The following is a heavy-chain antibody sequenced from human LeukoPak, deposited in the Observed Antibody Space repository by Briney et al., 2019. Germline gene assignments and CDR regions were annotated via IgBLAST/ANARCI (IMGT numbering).Heavy chain of an antibody. Sequence: SDTLSLTCTVSGGSVSSGSYYWSWIRQPPGKGLEWIGYIYYSWSTNYNPSLKSRVTISGDTSKNPFSLKLSLVTAADTAVYYCARAPTIVRGVIRFDPWGQGTLVTVSS. CDR3: ARAPTIVRGVIRFDP. CDR2: IYYSWST. D-gene: IGHD3-10*02. V-gene: IGHV4-61*01. CDR1: GGSVSSGSYY. J-gene: IGHJ5*02.